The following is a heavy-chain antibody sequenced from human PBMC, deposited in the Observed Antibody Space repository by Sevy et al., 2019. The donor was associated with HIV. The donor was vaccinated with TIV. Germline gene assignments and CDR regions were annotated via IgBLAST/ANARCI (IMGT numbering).Heavy chain of an antibody. CDR3: ARCSYDSRGYFYYFYGLDV. D-gene: IGHD3-22*01. CDR2: IKKDGSEK. Sequence: GGSLRLSCAASGFTSNNYYMSWVRQAPGKGLEWVANIKKDGSEKYYVDSVKGRFTISRDNAKNSLYLQMNSLRVEDTAVYYCARCSYDSRGYFYYFYGLDVWGQGTTVTVSS. V-gene: IGHV3-7*01. J-gene: IGHJ6*02. CDR1: GFTSNNYY.